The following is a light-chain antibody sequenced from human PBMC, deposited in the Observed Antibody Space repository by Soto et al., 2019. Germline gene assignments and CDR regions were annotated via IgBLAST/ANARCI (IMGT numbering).Light chain of an antibody. CDR1: QSVSSSY. Sequence: DSVLTQSPGTLSLSPGRRSTLPCRASQSVSSSYLAWYQQKPGQAPRLXIYGASSRATGIPDRFSGSGSGTDFTLTISRLEPEDFAVYYCQQYGSSPSITFGQGTRLEIK. V-gene: IGKV3-20*01. CDR3: QQYGSSPSIT. J-gene: IGKJ5*01. CDR2: GAS.